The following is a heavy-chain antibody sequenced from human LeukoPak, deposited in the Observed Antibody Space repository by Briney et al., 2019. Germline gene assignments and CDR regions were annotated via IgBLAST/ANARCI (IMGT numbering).Heavy chain of an antibody. V-gene: IGHV1-24*01. D-gene: IGHD3-10*01. Sequence: ASVTVSCKVSGYTLTELSMHWVRQAPGKGLEWMGGFDPEDGETIYAQKFQGRVTMTEDPSTDTAYMELSSLRSEDTAVYYCATGPTYYYGSGNWFDPWGQGTLVTVSS. CDR2: FDPEDGET. CDR3: ATGPTYYYGSGNWFDP. J-gene: IGHJ5*02. CDR1: GYTLTELS.